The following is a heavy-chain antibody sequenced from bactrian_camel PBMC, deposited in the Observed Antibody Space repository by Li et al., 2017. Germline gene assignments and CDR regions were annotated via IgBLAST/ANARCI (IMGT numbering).Heavy chain of an antibody. CDR2: INDSNELA. J-gene: IGHJ4*01. Sequence: VQLVESGGGSVQAGGSLRLSCTGSGFTFSAYDMSWVRQAPGKGLEWVATINDSNELAGHAASVKGRFTISRDNTKNILYLQMDSLKTEDTAVYYCNAWLGRTWKENNYWGQGTQVTVS. V-gene: IGHV3S44*01. CDR3: NAWLGRTWKENNY. CDR1: GFTFSAYD. D-gene: IGHD1*01.